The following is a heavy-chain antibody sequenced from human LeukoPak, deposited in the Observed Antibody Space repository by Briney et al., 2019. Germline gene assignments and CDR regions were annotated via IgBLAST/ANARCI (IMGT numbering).Heavy chain of an antibody. J-gene: IGHJ2*01. Sequence: ASVKVSFTASGYTFTIYDINWVRQAPGQGLEWMGWMNPNSGNTGYAQKFQGRVTMTRNTSISTTYMELSSLRSEDTAVYYCARGQGLGYCSSTSCYGDWYFDLWGRGTLVTVSS. D-gene: IGHD2-2*01. CDR2: MNPNSGNT. V-gene: IGHV1-8*01. CDR1: GYTFTIYD. CDR3: ARGQGLGYCSSTSCYGDWYFDL.